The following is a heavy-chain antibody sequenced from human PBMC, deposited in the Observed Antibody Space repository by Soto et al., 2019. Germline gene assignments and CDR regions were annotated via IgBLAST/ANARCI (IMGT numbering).Heavy chain of an antibody. V-gene: IGHV3-53*01. J-gene: IGHJ3*02. Sequence: APCSRLAWVSVIYSGGSTYYADSVKGRFTISRDNSKNTLYIQMNSLRAEDTAVYYCAREEAPYCSGAGCYSGGACDICGLGTSVHISS. D-gene: IGHD2-2*02. CDR3: AREEAPYCSGAGCYSGGACDI. CDR2: IYSGGST.